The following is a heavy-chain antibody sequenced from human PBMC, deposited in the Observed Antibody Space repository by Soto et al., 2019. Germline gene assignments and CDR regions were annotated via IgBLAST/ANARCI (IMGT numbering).Heavy chain of an antibody. Sequence: GGSLRLSCAASGFTFSSYGIHWVRQAPGKGLEWVSVIYSGGSTYYADSVKGRFTISRDNSKNTLYLQMNSLRAEDTAVYYCARDRVAYGGNKVGYFDLWGRGTLVTVSS. CDR2: IYSGGST. CDR1: GFTFSSYG. J-gene: IGHJ2*01. D-gene: IGHD4-17*01. V-gene: IGHV3-NL1*01. CDR3: ARDRVAYGGNKVGYFDL.